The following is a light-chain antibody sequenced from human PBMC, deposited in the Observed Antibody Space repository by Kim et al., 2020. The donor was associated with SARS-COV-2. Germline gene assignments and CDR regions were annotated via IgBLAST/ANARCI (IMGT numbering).Light chain of an antibody. CDR2: HGS. CDR1: SSDGGGYNF. CDR3: CSYAGSYTRV. J-gene: IGLJ3*02. V-gene: IGLV2-11*03. Sequence: GQSVAIPCPGTSSDGGGYNFVSWYQQHPGKAPKLMIYHGSKRPSGVPDRFSGSKSGNTASLTISGLQAEDEADYYCCSYAGSYTRVFGGGTQLTVL.